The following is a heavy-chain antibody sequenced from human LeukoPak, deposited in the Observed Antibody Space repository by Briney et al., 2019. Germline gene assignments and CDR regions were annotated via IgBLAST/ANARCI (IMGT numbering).Heavy chain of an antibody. J-gene: IGHJ4*02. V-gene: IGHV3-23*01. CDR2: ISGSGDNT. CDR1: GFTFSSYA. CDR3: AKVCGYYFDY. Sequence: GGSLRLSCAASGFTFSSYAMSWVRQAPGKGLEWVSSISGSGDNTNYADSVKGRFTISRDNSKYTLYLQMNSLRAEDTAVFYCAKVCGYYFDYWGQGTLVTVSS.